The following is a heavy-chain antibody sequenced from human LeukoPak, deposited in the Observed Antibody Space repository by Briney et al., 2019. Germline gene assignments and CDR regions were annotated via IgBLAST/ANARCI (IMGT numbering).Heavy chain of an antibody. J-gene: IGHJ4*02. CDR3: ARKGVAPGLFDY. CDR2: IHHSGST. Sequence: SETLSLTCGVYGGSFSGYYWSYIRQPPGKGLEWIGEIHHSGSTNYNPSLKSRVTISVDTSKNQFSLKLSSVTAADTAVYYCARKGVAPGLFDYWGQGTLVTVSS. CDR1: GGSFSGYY. D-gene: IGHD2-8*01. V-gene: IGHV4-34*01.